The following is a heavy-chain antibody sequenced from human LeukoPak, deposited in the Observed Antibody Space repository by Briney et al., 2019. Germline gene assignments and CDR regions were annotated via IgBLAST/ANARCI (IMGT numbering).Heavy chain of an antibody. V-gene: IGHV1-8*01. Sequence: ASVTVSFTASGYTFTSYDINWVRQATGQGLEWMGWMNPNSGNTGYAQKFQGRVTMTRNTSISTAYMELSSLRSEDTAVYYCARGRRVVVPAADYYYYGMDVWGQGTTVTVSS. D-gene: IGHD2-2*01. CDR3: ARGRRVVVPAADYYYYGMDV. J-gene: IGHJ6*02. CDR2: MNPNSGNT. CDR1: GYTFTSYD.